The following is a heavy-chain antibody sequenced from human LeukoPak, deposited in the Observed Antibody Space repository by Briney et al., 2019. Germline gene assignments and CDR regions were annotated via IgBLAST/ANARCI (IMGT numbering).Heavy chain of an antibody. J-gene: IGHJ4*02. Sequence: GGSLRLSCAASGFTFSSYAMNWVRPAPGKGVEWVSGTGSTGVSTFYADSVKGRFTVSRDNSKNTLSLQMNSLRAEDTAVYYCAKDPGVVPAHYFDYWGQGTLVTVSS. D-gene: IGHD2-2*01. CDR3: AKDPGVVPAHYFDY. V-gene: IGHV3-23*01. CDR2: TGSTGVST. CDR1: GFTFSSYA.